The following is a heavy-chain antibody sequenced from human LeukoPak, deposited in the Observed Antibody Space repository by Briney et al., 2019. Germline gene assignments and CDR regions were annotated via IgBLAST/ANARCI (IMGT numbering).Heavy chain of an antibody. Sequence: SETLSLTCAVYGGSFSGYYWSWIRQPPGKGLEWIGEINHSGSTNYNPSLKSRVTISVDTSKNQFSLKLSSVTAADTAVYYCARGGPRYYYGSGSPRYYYGMDVWGQGTTVTVSS. CDR3: ARGGPRYYYGSGSPRYYYGMDV. J-gene: IGHJ6*02. CDR1: GGSFSGYY. CDR2: INHSGST. D-gene: IGHD3-10*01. V-gene: IGHV4-34*01.